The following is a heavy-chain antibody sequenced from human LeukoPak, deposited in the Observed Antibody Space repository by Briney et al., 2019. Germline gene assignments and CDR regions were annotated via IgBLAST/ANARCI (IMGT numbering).Heavy chain of an antibody. J-gene: IGHJ4*02. V-gene: IGHV3-48*04. D-gene: IGHD4-17*01. CDR2: VSGSSDII. CDR1: GFTFSTYS. CDR3: ARGRNYGEGDY. Sequence: GGPLRLSCAASGFTFSTYSMNWVRQAPSKGLEWVSYVSGSSDIISYADSVKGRFTISRDNAKNSLYLQINSLRAEDTAVYYCARGRNYGEGDYWGQGTLVTVSS.